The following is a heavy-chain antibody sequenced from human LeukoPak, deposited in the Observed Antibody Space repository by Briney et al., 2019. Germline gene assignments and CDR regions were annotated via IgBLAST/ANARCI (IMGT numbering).Heavy chain of an antibody. Sequence: QPGGSLRLSCAASGFTFSSYSMNWVRQAPGKGLEWVSYISSSSSTIYYADSVKGRFTISRDNAKNSLYLQMNSLRAEDTAVYYCARDQEYDFWSGYPDYWGQGTLVTVSS. D-gene: IGHD3-3*01. CDR1: GFTFSSYS. CDR2: ISSSSSTI. J-gene: IGHJ4*02. V-gene: IGHV3-48*01. CDR3: ARDQEYDFWSGYPDY.